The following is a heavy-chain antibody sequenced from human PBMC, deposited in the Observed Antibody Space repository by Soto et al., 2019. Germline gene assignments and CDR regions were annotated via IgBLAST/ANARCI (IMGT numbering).Heavy chain of an antibody. Sequence: PXESVKISVKGCGYSSTSYWIGWVRQMPGKGLEWMGIIYPGDSDTRYSPSFQGQVTISADKSIKTVYLEWSSLKASDTAMYYCARLRSLTSTIKFGNDFDYWGQGALVTVYS. D-gene: IGHD1-1*01. CDR1: GYSSTSYW. CDR2: IYPGDSDT. J-gene: IGHJ4*02. V-gene: IGHV5-51*01. CDR3: ARLRSLTSTIKFGNDFDY.